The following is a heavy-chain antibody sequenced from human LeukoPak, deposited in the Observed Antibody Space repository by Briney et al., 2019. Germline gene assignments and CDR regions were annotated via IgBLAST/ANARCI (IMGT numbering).Heavy chain of an antibody. J-gene: IGHJ4*02. V-gene: IGHV4-34*01. CDR3: ARGRVVEGQLGYCSGGSCYNFDY. Sequence: SETLSLTCTVSGGSISSYYWSWIRQPPGKGLEWIGEINHSGSTNYNPSLKSRVTISVDTSKNQFSLKLSSVTAADTAVYYCARGRVVEGQLGYCSGGSCYNFDYWGQGTLVTVSS. CDR1: GGSISSYY. D-gene: IGHD2-15*01. CDR2: INHSGST.